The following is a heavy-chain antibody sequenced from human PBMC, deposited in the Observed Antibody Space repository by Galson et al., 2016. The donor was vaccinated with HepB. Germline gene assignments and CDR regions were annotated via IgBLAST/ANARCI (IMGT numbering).Heavy chain of an antibody. CDR2: SRDKADRHTT. CDR1: GFIFSDHY. V-gene: IGHV3-72*01. J-gene: IGHJ4*02. Sequence: RLSCAVSGFIFSDHYMDWLRQAPGKGLEWVARSRDKADRHTTEYAAFVKGRFTISRDDSQNSVYLQMNSLKTEDTAVYYCARSRSGSGNFDYWGRGTLVTVSS. D-gene: IGHD3-10*01. CDR3: ARSRSGSGNFDY.